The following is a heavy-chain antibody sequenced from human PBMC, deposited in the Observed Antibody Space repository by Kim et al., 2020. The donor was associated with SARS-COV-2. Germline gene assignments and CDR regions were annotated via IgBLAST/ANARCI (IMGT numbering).Heavy chain of an antibody. CDR2: IYHSGST. J-gene: IGHJ3*02. V-gene: IGHV4-38-2*02. CDR1: GYSISSGYY. Sequence: SETLSLTCTVSGYSISSGYYWGWIRQPPGKGLEWIGSIYHSGSTYYNPSLKSRVTISVDTSKNQFSLKLSSVTAADTAVYYCARDRGTYYYDSSGYYYGYAFDIWGQGTMVTVSS. D-gene: IGHD3-22*01. CDR3: ARDRGTYYYDSSGYYYGYAFDI.